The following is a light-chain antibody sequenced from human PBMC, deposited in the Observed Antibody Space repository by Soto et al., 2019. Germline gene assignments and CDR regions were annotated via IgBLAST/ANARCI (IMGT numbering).Light chain of an antibody. CDR1: QSILYSSNNKNY. V-gene: IGKV4-1*01. Sequence: DIVMTQSPDSLTVSLGERATVNCKSSQSILYSSNNKNYLAWYQQKIGQPPKLIISWASTRESGVTDRFSGSGSGTDVTLTISSLQAEDGAVYFCQQYYDPPLTVGGGTKVEI. J-gene: IGKJ4*01. CDR2: WAS. CDR3: QQYYDPPLT.